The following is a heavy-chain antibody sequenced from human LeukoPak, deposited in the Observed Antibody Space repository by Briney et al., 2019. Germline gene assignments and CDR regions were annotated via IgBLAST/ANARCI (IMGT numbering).Heavy chain of an antibody. Sequence: ASVKVSCKASGYTFTSYYMHWVRQAPGQGLEWMGIINPSGGSTSYAQKFQGRVTMTRDTSTSTVYMELSSLRSEDTAVYYCARRSGDRYSHKYYFDYWGQGTLVTVPS. D-gene: IGHD2-21*02. CDR3: ARRSGDRYSHKYYFDY. V-gene: IGHV1-46*01. CDR2: INPSGGST. J-gene: IGHJ4*02. CDR1: GYTFTSYY.